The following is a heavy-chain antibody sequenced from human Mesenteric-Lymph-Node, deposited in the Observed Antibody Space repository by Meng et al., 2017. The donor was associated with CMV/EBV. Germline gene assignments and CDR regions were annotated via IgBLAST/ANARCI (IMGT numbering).Heavy chain of an antibody. CDR1: GFIFSDYY. D-gene: IGHD6-13*01. Sequence: SCAASGFIFSDYYMSWIRQAPGKRLEWVSYISGSNTKYYADSVKGRFTISRDNTRNSLHLDMTSLRADDTAVYYCARAPEAGAYFDFWGQGALVTVSS. V-gene: IGHV3-11*01. CDR2: ISGSNTK. CDR3: ARAPEAGAYFDF. J-gene: IGHJ4*02.